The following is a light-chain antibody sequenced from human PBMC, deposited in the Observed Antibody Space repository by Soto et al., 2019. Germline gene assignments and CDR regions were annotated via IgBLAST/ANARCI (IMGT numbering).Light chain of an antibody. CDR3: QQYDKWPRT. CDR2: FAS. CDR1: QSVSTN. J-gene: IGKJ1*01. V-gene: IGKV3-15*01. Sequence: EIVVSQSPSTLSLSPGERAALSCRASQSVSTNLAWYQQKPGQPPRLLIYFASTRATAVPARFTAGGSGTEFTLTISSLQSDDLAVYYCQQYDKWPRTFGQGTKVDIK.